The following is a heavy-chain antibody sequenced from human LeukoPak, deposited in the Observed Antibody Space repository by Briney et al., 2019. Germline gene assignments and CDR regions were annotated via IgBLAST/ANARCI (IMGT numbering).Heavy chain of an antibody. V-gene: IGHV1-2*02. CDR3: ARGQISAGGVADY. D-gene: IGHD3-16*01. J-gene: IGHJ4*02. CDR1: GYTFTGYY. CDR2: INPNSGGT. Sequence: ASVKVSCKASGYTFTGYYMHWVRQAPGQGLEWMGWINPNSGGTNYAQKFQGRVTMTRDTSISTAYMELSRLRSDDTAVYYCARGQISAGGVADYWGQGTLVTVSS.